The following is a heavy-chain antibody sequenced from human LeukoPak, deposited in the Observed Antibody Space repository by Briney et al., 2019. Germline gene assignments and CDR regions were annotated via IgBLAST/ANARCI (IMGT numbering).Heavy chain of an antibody. V-gene: IGHV3-53*01. CDR3: ARGSGRWLQLVRYYFDY. D-gene: IGHD5-24*01. CDR1: GFTVSSNY. J-gene: IGHJ4*02. CDR2: IYSGGST. Sequence: PGGSLRLSCAASGFTVSSNYMSWVRQAPGKGLEWVSVIYSGGSTYYADSVKGRFTISRHNSKNTLYLQMNSLRAEDTAVYYCARGSGRWLQLVRYYFDYWGQGTLVTVSS.